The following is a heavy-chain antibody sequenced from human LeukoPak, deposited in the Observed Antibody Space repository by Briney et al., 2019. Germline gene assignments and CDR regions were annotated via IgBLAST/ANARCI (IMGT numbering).Heavy chain of an antibody. CDR2: ISSSSSYI. CDR3: AREGSGVAGHFDY. V-gene: IGHV3-21*01. D-gene: IGHD6-19*01. J-gene: IGHJ4*02. Sequence: GGSLRLSCAASGFTVSSNYMSWVRRAPGKGLEWVSSISSSSSYIYYADSVKGRFTISRDNAKNSLYLQMNSLRAEDTAVYYCAREGSGVAGHFDYWGQGTLVTVSS. CDR1: GFTVSSNY.